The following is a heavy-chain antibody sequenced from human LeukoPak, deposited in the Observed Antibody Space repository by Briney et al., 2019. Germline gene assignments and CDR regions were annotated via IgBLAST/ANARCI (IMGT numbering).Heavy chain of an antibody. CDR3: ARDPQYGSGTYYGY. CDR2: IYDSGST. J-gene: IGHJ4*02. CDR1: GGSISSSRYY. D-gene: IGHD3-10*01. Sequence: SETLSLACTVSGGSISSSRYYWGWIRQPPGKGSEWIGSIYDSGSTYYNPSLKSRVTISVDTSKNQFSLKLSSVTAADTAVYYCARDPQYGSGTYYGYWGQGTLVTVSS. V-gene: IGHV4-39*07.